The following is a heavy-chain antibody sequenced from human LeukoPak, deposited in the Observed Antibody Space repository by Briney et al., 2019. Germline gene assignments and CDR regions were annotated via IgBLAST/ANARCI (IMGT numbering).Heavy chain of an antibody. CDR1: GFTFSSYA. CDR3: AGQRAVRGDYWFDP. D-gene: IGHD3-10*01. J-gene: IGHJ5*02. Sequence: GGSLRPSCAASGFTFSSYAMSWVRQAPGKGLEWVSAISGSGGSTYYADSVKGRFTISRDNSKNTLYLQMNSLRAEDTAVYYCAGQRAVRGDYWFDPWGQGTLVTVSS. V-gene: IGHV3-23*01. CDR2: ISGSGGST.